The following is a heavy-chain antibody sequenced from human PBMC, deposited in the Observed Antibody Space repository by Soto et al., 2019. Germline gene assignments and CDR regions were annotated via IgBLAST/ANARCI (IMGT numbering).Heavy chain of an antibody. D-gene: IGHD2-8*01. Sequence: ASVKVSCKASGFTFRYYGLNWVRQAPGQGLAWMGWVSANNGHTNYAQNLQGRVSMTTDTSTSTDYMELRGLAFDDTAVYYCARDIESVTAKHFFDYYVMVVWGQGITVTVSS. J-gene: IGHJ6*02. V-gene: IGHV1-18*01. CDR2: VSANNGHT. CDR3: ARDIESVTAKHFFDYYVMVV. CDR1: GFTFRYYG.